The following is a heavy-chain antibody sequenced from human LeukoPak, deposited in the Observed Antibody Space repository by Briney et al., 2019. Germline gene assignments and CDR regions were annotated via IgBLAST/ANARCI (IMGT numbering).Heavy chain of an antibody. CDR1: GYTLTELS. CDR3: ATVSVLTASNQLLSTFTFDY. CDR2: FDPEDGET. V-gene: IGHV1-24*01. J-gene: IGHJ4*02. D-gene: IGHD2-2*01. Sequence: ASVKVSCKVSGYTLTELSMHWVRQAPGKGLEWMGGFDPEDGETIYAQKFQGRVTMTEDTSTDTAYMELSSLRSEDTAVYYCATVSVLTASNQLLSTFTFDYWGQGTLVTVSS.